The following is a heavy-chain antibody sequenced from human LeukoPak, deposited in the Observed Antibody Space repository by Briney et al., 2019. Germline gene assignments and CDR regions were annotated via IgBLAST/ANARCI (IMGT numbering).Heavy chain of an antibody. CDR3: ARGSSSWYGLYYYYGMDV. V-gene: IGHV1-18*01. D-gene: IGHD6-13*01. Sequence: ASVKVSCKASGYTFTSYGISWVRQAPGQGLEWMGWISAYNGNTNYAQKLQGRVTMTTDTSTSTAYMELRSLRSDDTAVYYCARGSSSWYGLYYYYGMDVWGQGTTVTVSS. CDR1: GYTFTSYG. J-gene: IGHJ6*02. CDR2: ISAYNGNT.